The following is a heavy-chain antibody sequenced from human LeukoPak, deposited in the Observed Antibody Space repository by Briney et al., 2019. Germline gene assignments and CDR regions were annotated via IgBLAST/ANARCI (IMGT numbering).Heavy chain of an antibody. V-gene: IGHV3-30*03. CDR1: GFTFSSYG. D-gene: IGHD6-13*01. CDR3: AREGVAAAAGTFTY. J-gene: IGHJ4*02. CDR2: ISYDGSNK. Sequence: GRSLRLSCAASGFTFSSYGMHWVRQAPGKGLEWVAVISYDGSNKYYADSVKGRFTISRDNSKNTLYLQMNSLRAEDTAVYYCAREGVAAAAGTFTYWGQGTLVTVSS.